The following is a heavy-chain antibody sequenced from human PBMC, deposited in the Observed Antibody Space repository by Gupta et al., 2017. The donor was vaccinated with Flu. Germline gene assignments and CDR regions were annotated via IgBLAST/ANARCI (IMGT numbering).Heavy chain of an antibody. V-gene: IGHV4-61*02. Sequence: GPGLVKPLQTLSLTCTVSGDSITSGDYYWNWVRQPAGKGLEWIGRIYTSGATYYNAALNGRVTMSIETSKNQFSLKLISVTAADTAVYYCARVRSGGNWFDSWGQGTLVTVSS. J-gene: IGHJ5*01. D-gene: IGHD2-15*01. CDR1: GDSITSGDYY. CDR2: IYTSGAT. CDR3: ARVRSGGNWFDS.